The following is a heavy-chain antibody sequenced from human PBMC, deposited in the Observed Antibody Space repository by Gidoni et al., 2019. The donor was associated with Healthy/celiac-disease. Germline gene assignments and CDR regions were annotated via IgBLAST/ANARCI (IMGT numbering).Heavy chain of an antibody. CDR3: ARDRGLMVVTAYYYYYYGMDV. Sequence: QVQLVQSGAEVKKPGSSVKVSCKASGGTFSSYAIRWVRQAPGQGLEWMGGIIPIFGTANYAQKFQGRVTITADESTSTAYMELSSLRSEDTAVYYCARDRGLMVVTAYYYYYYGMDVWGQGTTVTVSS. CDR1: GGTFSSYA. CDR2: IIPIFGTA. J-gene: IGHJ6*02. V-gene: IGHV1-69*01. D-gene: IGHD2-21*02.